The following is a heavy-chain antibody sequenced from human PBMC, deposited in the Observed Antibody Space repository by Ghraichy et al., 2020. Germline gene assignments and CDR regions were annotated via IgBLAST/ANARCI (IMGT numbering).Heavy chain of an antibody. J-gene: IGHJ3*02. CDR2: IYYSGST. V-gene: IGHV4-31*03. D-gene: IGHD3-22*01. CDR1: GGSISSGGYY. CDR3: ARDDPYYDSSPVAFDI. Sequence: SETLSLTCTVSGGSISSGGYYWSWIRQHPGKGLEWIGYIYYSGSTYYNPSLKSRVTISVDTSKNQFSLKLSSVTAADTAVYYCARDDPYYDSSPVAFDIWGQGTMVTVSS.